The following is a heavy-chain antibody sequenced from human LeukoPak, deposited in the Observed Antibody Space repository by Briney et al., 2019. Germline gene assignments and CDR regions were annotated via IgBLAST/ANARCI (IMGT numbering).Heavy chain of an antibody. J-gene: IGHJ1*01. CDR1: GYNFTSYW. D-gene: IGHD3-22*01. V-gene: IGHV5-51*01. CDR3: ARSDSSGGARGIQY. CDR2: IYPGDSDT. Sequence: GESLKISRKGSGYNFTSYWVGWVRQMPGKGLQWLGTIYPGDSDTRYSPSFQGQVTISVDKSVSTAYLQWSSLKASDTAMYYCARSDSSGGARGIQYWGQGTPVTVSS.